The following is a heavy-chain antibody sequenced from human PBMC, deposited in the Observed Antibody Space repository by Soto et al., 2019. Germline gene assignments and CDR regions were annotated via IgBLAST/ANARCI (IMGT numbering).Heavy chain of an antibody. V-gene: IGHV4-30-4*01. CDR2: IYYSGST. J-gene: IGHJ5*02. CDR1: GGSISSGDYY. Sequence: SETLSLTCTVSGGSISSGDYYWSWIRHPPGKGLEWIGYIYYSGSTYYNPSLKSRVTISVDTSKNQFSLKLSSVTAADTAVYYCARDGPYYDILTGYRNWFERWGQGTLVNVSS. D-gene: IGHD3-9*01. CDR3: ARDGPYYDILTGYRNWFER.